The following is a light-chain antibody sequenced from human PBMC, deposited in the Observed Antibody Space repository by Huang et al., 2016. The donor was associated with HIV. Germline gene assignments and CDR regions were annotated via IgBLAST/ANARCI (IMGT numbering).Light chain of an antibody. CDR2: STS. J-gene: IGKJ1*01. Sequence: DIQMTQSPFSLSAFVGDTVTITCRASQGISNSVAWYQQKPGKAPKLLLYSTSRLESGVPSRFRGGGSVTDYTLTINSLQLDDFATYYCQQYYTSPTFGQGSKVEIK. CDR3: QQYYTSPT. V-gene: IGKV1-NL1*01. CDR1: QGISNS.